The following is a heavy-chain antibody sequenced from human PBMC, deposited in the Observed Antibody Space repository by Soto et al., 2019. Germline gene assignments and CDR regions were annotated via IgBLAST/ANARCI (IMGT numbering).Heavy chain of an antibody. V-gene: IGHV1-69*01. CDR2: IVPIFGTT. CDR3: ARPFEGGYSSNHHYYYALDV. D-gene: IGHD2-15*01. Sequence: QVQLVQSGAEVKKPGSSVKVSCKVSGGTFTRYAISWVRQAPGQGLEWMGGIVPIFGTTNYAQRLQGRVTITTDEFASTAHMELRDLTSDDTAVYYCARPFEGGYSSNHHYYYALDVWGQGTTVTATS. CDR1: GGTFTRYA. J-gene: IGHJ6*02.